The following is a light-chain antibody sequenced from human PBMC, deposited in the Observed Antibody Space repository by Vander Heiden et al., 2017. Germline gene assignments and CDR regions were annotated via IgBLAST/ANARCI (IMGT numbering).Light chain of an antibody. CDR3: RQSSTTPDT. CDR1: QSISNY. Sequence: DIQMTQSPSSLSASVGDRVTITCRASQSISNYLNWYQQKPGKAPKLLIFAASNLQSGGPSRCTGSGSGTEFIITVTSLQPEDSAAYYCRQSSTTPDTFGQGTKLEIK. J-gene: IGKJ2*01. V-gene: IGKV1-39*01. CDR2: AAS.